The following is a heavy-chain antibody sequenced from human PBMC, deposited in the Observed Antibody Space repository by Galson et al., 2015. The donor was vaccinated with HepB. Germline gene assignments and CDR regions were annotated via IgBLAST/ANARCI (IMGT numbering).Heavy chain of an antibody. CDR3: TRAEITLGYCSSTSCPTSWFDP. CDR2: IRSKAYGGTT. V-gene: IGHV3-49*03. CDR1: GFTFGDYA. D-gene: IGHD2-2*01. J-gene: IGHJ5*02. Sequence: SLRLSCAASGFTFGDYAMSWFRQAPGKGLEWVGFIRSKAYGGTTEYAASVKGRFTISRDDSKSIAYLQMNSLKTEDTAVYYCTRAEITLGYCSSTSCPTSWFDPWGQGTLVTVSS.